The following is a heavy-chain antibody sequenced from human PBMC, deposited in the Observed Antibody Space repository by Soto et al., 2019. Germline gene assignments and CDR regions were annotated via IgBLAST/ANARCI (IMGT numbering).Heavy chain of an antibody. Sequence: ASVKVSCKASGYTFTSYGISWLRQAPGQGLEWMGWISAYNGNTNYAQKLQGRVTMTTDTSTSTAYMELRSLRSDDTAVYYCARDAYCSSTSCYTQHYYYYYGMDVWGQGTTVTVSS. V-gene: IGHV1-18*01. CDR3: ARDAYCSSTSCYTQHYYYYYGMDV. CDR1: GYTFTSYG. J-gene: IGHJ6*02. CDR2: ISAYNGNT. D-gene: IGHD2-2*02.